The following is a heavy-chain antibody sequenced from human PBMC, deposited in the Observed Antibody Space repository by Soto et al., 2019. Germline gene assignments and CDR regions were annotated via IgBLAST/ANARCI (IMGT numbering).Heavy chain of an antibody. CDR1: GGTFSSYA. CDR2: IIPIFGTA. D-gene: IGHD2-15*01. CDR3: ARARGCSGGSCYSSWFDP. J-gene: IGHJ5*02. V-gene: IGHV1-69*12. Sequence: QVQLVQSGAEVKKPGSSVKVSCKASGGTFSSYAISWVRQAPGQGLEWMGGIIPIFGTANYAQKFQGRVTITADESTSTAYMELSSLRSEDTAVYYCARARGCSGGSCYSSWFDPWGQGTPLTVSS.